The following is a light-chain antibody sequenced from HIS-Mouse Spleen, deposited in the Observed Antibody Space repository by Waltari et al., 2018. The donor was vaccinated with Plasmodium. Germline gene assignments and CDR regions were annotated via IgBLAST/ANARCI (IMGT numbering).Light chain of an antibody. CDR3: MIWPSNASGV. Sequence: QPVLTQPPSSSASPGESARLTCTLPSDINVGSYNIYWYHQHPGSPPRYLLYYYPDSDKCHGSGVPSRFSGSKDASANTGILLISGLQSEDEADYYCMIWPSNASGVFGGGTKLTVL. J-gene: IGLJ3*02. CDR2: YYPDSDK. V-gene: IGLV5-37*01. CDR1: SDINVGSYN.